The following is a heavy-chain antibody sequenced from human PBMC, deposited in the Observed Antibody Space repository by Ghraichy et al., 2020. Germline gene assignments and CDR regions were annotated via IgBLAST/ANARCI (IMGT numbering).Heavy chain of an antibody. D-gene: IGHD1-1*01. Sequence: GGSLRLSCAGSGFTFSNYCMNWVRQAPGKGLEWVANIRQDGSTRNYVDSVKGRFTISRDNAENSVYLQMNSLRAEDTAVYYCARHPYNHHAYFDYWGQGARVSVSS. CDR3: ARHPYNHHAYFDY. J-gene: IGHJ4*02. CDR2: IRQDGSTR. V-gene: IGHV3-7*01. CDR1: GFTFSNYC.